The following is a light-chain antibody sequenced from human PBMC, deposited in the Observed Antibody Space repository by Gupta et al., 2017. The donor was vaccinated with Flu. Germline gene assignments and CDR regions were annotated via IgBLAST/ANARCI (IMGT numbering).Light chain of an antibody. CDR1: TSAVGGYNY. J-gene: IGLJ3*02. V-gene: IGLV2-14*01. CDR2: EVT. CDR3: NSYTSSNSLE. Sequence: APSPPVSVSASPGQSITISCTGTTSAVGGYNYVSWYQHHPGKAPKLMIYEVTKRPSGVSNRFSGSKSGNTASLTISGLQAEDEADYYCNSYTSSNSLEFGGGTKLTVL.